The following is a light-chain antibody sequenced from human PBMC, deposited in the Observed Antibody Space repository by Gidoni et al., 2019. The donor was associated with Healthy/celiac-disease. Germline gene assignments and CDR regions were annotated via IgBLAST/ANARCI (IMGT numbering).Light chain of an antibody. V-gene: IGLV1-44*01. CDR3: AAWDDSLNGWV. CDR1: SPNIGSNT. Sequence: QSVLTPPPSASGTPGQRVTISCSGSSPNIGSNTVNWYQQLPVTAPKLLIYSNNQRPSGVPDRFSGSKSGTSASLAISGLQSEDEADYYCAAWDDSLNGWVFGGGTKLTVL. J-gene: IGLJ3*02. CDR2: SNN.